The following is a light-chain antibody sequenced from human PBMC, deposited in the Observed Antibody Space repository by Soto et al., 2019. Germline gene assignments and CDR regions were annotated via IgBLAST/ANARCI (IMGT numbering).Light chain of an antibody. J-gene: IGKJ3*01. V-gene: IGKV3-15*01. CDR3: HQYNSWPRGT. CDR1: QSVSLH. Sequence: EIVLTQSPANLSLSPGERATLSCRASQSVSLHLAWYQQKPGQAPRLLLYGASTRATGIPVRFRGSGSGTEFTLTISSLQSEDSAVYYCHQYNSWPRGTFGPGTKVEIK. CDR2: GAS.